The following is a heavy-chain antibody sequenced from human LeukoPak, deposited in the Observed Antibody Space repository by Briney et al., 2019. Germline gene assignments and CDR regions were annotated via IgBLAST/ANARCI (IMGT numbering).Heavy chain of an antibody. V-gene: IGHV4-39*01. CDR3: ARVGGGYGKKDY. J-gene: IGHJ4*02. D-gene: IGHD5-12*01. Sequence: SETLSLTCTVSGGSISSSSYYWGWIRQPPGKGLEWIGSIYYSGSTYYNPSLKSRVTISVDTSKNQFSLKLSSVTAADTAVYYCARVGGGYGKKDYWGQGTLVTVSS. CDR1: GGSISSSSYY. CDR2: IYYSGST.